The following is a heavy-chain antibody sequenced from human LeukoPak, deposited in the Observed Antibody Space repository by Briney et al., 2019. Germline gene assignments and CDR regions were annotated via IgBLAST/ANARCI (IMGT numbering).Heavy chain of an antibody. CDR3: ARVSYDSSGYYYYYFDY. Sequence: PSETLSLTCAVYGGSFSGYYWSWIRQPPGKGLEWIGEINHSGSTNYNPSLKSRVTISLDTSKNQFSLKLSSVTAADTAVYYCARVSYDSSGYYYYYFDYWGQGTLVIVSS. CDR2: INHSGST. V-gene: IGHV4-34*01. CDR1: GGSFSGYY. D-gene: IGHD3-22*01. J-gene: IGHJ4*02.